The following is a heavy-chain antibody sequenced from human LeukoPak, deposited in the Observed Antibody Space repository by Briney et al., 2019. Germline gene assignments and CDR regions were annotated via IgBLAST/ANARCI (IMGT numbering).Heavy chain of an antibody. Sequence: PGGSLRLSCTASGFIFSSYSMSWVRQAPGKGLEWISYIDGPSSAIYYADSVKGRFTISRDNAKHSVYLQMSSLRAEDTAVYYCTTYGRDGYRGYFWGQGALVTDCS. D-gene: IGHD5-24*01. J-gene: IGHJ4*02. CDR2: IDGPSSAI. V-gene: IGHV3-48*04. CDR3: TTYGRDGYRGYF. CDR1: GFIFSSYS.